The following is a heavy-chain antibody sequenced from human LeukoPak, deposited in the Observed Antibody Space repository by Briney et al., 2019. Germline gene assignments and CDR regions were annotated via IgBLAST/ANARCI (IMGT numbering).Heavy chain of an antibody. CDR2: IKEDGSEK. CDR3: ASAGRRYYDSSGYYSDYFDY. J-gene: IGHJ4*02. CDR1: EFTFSRYW. V-gene: IGHV3-7*01. Sequence: GGSLRPSCAASEFTFSRYWMSWVRQAPGKGLEWVANIKEDGSEKYYVDSVEGRFTISRDNAKNSLYLQMNSLRVEDTAVYYCASAGRRYYDSSGYYSDYFDYWGQGTLVTVSS. D-gene: IGHD3-22*01.